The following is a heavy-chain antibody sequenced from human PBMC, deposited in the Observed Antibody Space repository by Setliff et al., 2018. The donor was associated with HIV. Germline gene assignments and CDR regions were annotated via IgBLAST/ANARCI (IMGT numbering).Heavy chain of an antibody. Sequence: GASVKVSFKASGGTFSSYAISWVRQAPGQGLEWMGGIIPIFGTANYAQKFQGRVTITTDESTSTAYMELSSLRSEDTAVYYCARDANVSPLAARYGSGSYSSDYWGQGTLVTVSS. CDR3: ARDANVSPLAARYGSGSYSSDY. D-gene: IGHD3-10*01. CDR2: IIPIFGTA. CDR1: GGTFSSYA. V-gene: IGHV1-69*05. J-gene: IGHJ4*02.